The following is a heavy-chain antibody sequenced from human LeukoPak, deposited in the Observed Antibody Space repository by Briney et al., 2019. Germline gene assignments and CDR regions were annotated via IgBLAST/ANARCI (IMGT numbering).Heavy chain of an antibody. CDR2: IYYSGST. CDR3: ASIDTHYYDSSGYLDY. V-gene: IGHV4-39*07. Sequence: SETLSLTCTVSGGSISSSNYYWGWIRQPPGKGLEWIGSIYYSGSTYYTPSLMSRVTISVDTSKNQFSLKLSSVTAADTAVYYCASIDTHYYDSSGYLDYWGQGTLVTVSS. J-gene: IGHJ4*02. CDR1: GGSISSSNYY. D-gene: IGHD3-22*01.